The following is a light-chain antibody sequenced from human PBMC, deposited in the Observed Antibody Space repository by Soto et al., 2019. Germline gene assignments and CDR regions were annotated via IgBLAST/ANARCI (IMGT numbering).Light chain of an antibody. CDR1: QSITSY. V-gene: IGKV1-39*01. J-gene: IGKJ2*01. CDR3: QQSYNTPYT. CDR2: AAS. Sequence: DIQMTQSPSSLSASVGDRVTITCRASQSITSYLNWYQQKPGKAPKLLIYAASSLQSGVPSRFSGSGSGTDFTLTISSLQPEDFATYYCQQSYNTPYTFDQGTNLEIK.